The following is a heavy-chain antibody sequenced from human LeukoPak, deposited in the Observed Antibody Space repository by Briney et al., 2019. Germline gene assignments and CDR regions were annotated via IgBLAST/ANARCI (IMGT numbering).Heavy chain of an antibody. CDR3: ARALGTYYYGSGSYGY. CDR2: IIPILGTA. Sequence: AASVKVSCKASGGTFSTYAISWVRQAPGQGLEWMGGIIPILGTANYAQKFQGRVTITTDESTSTAYMELSSLRSEDTAVYYCARALGTYYYGSGSYGYWGQGTLVTVSS. CDR1: GGTFSTYA. J-gene: IGHJ4*02. V-gene: IGHV1-69*05. D-gene: IGHD3-10*01.